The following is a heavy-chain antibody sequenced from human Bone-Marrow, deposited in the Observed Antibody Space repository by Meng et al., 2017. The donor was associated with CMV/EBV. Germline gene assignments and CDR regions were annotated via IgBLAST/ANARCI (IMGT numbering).Heavy chain of an antibody. D-gene: IGHD3-22*01. CDR2: IKQDGSEK. J-gene: IGHJ4*02. CDR3: ATYYYDSSCYYPLVY. CDR1: GFTFSSYW. Sequence: GGSLRLSCAASGFTFSSYWMSWVRQAPGKGLGWVANIKQDGSEKYYVDSVKGRFTISRDKAKNSLFLQMNSLRAEDTAVYYGATYYYDSSCYYPLVYWGQGTLVTVSS. V-gene: IGHV3-7*01.